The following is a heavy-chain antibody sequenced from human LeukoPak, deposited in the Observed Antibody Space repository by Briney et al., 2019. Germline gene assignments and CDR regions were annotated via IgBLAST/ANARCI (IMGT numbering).Heavy chain of an antibody. V-gene: IGHV3-48*03. CDR3: ARGLRFLEWPDTAFDI. J-gene: IGHJ3*02. CDR2: ISGSGNAI. Sequence: GGSLRLSCVASGFTFSSYEMNWVRQAPGKGPEWVSYISGSGNAIYYADSVKGRFTISRDNAKNSLFLQMNSLRVEDTAVYYCARGLRFLEWPDTAFDIWGQGTMVAVSS. D-gene: IGHD3-3*01. CDR1: GFTFSSYE.